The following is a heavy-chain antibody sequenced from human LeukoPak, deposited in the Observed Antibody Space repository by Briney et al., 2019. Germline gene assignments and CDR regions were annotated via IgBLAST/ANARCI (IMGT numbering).Heavy chain of an antibody. CDR2: MNPNSGST. D-gene: IGHD5-12*01. V-gene: IGHV1-8*03. Sequence: GASVKVSCKASGYTFTSYDINWVRRATGQELEWMGWMNPNSGSTGYAQKFQGRVTITRNTSISTAYMELSGLRSEDTAVYYCARGRSTGYPYYFEYWGQGTLVTVSS. CDR3: ARGRSTGYPYYFEY. CDR1: GYTFTSYD. J-gene: IGHJ4*02.